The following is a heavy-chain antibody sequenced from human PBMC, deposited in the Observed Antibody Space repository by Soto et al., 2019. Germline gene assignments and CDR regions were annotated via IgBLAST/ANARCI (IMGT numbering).Heavy chain of an antibody. D-gene: IGHD3-9*01. J-gene: IGHJ6*02. Sequence: PSETLSLTCTVSGGSISSGGYYWSWIRQHPGKGLEWIGYIYYSGSTYYNPSLKSRVTISVDTSKNQFSLKLSSVTAADTAVYYCARALGCAAALTNYYYYGMDVWGQGTTVTVSS. CDR2: IYYSGST. CDR1: GGSISSGGYY. CDR3: ARALGCAAALTNYYYYGMDV. V-gene: IGHV4-31*03.